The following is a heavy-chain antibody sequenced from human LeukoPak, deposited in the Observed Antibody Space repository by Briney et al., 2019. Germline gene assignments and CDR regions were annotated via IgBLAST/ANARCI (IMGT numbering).Heavy chain of an antibody. CDR1: GGSFSGYY. D-gene: IGHD6-19*01. CDR3: ASHEYSSGWYDWYFDL. Sequence: SETLSLTCAVYGGSFSGYYWSWIRQPPGKGLEWIGEINHSGSTNYNPSLKSRVTISVDTSKKQFSLKLSSVTAADTAVYYCASHEYSSGWYDWYFDLWGRGTLVTVSS. V-gene: IGHV4-34*01. CDR2: INHSGST. J-gene: IGHJ2*01.